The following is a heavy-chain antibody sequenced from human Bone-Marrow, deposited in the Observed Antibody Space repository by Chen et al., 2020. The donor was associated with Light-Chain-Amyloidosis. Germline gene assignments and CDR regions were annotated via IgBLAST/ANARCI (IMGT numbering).Heavy chain of an antibody. Sequence: QVQLVASGGGVVQPGRSLRLSCAASGFTFSTYGTPWVRQAPGKGLEWVAVVSYDGGNKYYADSVKGRFTISRDNSKNMVYLQMNSLRAEDTAVYYCAKQAGGSSRYFYYGMDVWGQGTTVAVSS. V-gene: IGHV3-30*18. CDR2: VSYDGGNK. D-gene: IGHD6-13*01. J-gene: IGHJ6*02. CDR3: AKQAGGSSRYFYYGMDV. CDR1: GFTFSTYG.